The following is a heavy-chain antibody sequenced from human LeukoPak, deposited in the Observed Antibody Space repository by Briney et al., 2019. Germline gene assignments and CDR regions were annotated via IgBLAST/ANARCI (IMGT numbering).Heavy chain of an antibody. Sequence: PGGSLRLSCAASGFSLSSYRVNWGRQAPGKGLEWVSSISSASTSIYYAASVKRRFTIYRDNAKNSLYLQMNSLSAEDTAEYFCARKWAPPGIGRYYFDHWGQGTLVTVSS. CDR1: GFSLSSYR. D-gene: IGHD6-13*01. J-gene: IGHJ4*02. CDR3: ARKWAPPGIGRYYFDH. CDR2: ISSASTSI. V-gene: IGHV3-21*01.